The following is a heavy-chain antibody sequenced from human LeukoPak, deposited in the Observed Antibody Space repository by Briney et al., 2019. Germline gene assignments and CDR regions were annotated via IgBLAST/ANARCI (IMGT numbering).Heavy chain of an antibody. J-gene: IGHJ4*02. V-gene: IGHV3-30-3*01. D-gene: IGHD2-2*01. Sequence: PGGSLRLSCAASGFTFSSYAMHWVRQAQGKGLEWVAVISYDGSNKYYADSVKGRFTISRDNSKNTLYLQMNSLRAEDTAVYYCARARPLNLGYCSSTSCYGPFDYWGQGTLVTVSS. CDR1: GFTFSSYA. CDR3: ARARPLNLGYCSSTSCYGPFDY. CDR2: ISYDGSNK.